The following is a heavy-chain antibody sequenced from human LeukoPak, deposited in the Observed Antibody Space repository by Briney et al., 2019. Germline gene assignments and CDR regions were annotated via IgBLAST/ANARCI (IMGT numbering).Heavy chain of an antibody. Sequence: SETLSLTCAVYGGSFSGYYWSWIRQPPGKGLEWIGKINHSGSTNYNPSLKSRVTISVDTSKNQFSLKLSSVTAADTAVYYCARQWGSGWQNWFDPWGQGTLVTVSS. CDR1: GGSFSGYY. CDR2: INHSGST. J-gene: IGHJ5*02. V-gene: IGHV4-34*01. CDR3: ARQWGSGWQNWFDP. D-gene: IGHD6-19*01.